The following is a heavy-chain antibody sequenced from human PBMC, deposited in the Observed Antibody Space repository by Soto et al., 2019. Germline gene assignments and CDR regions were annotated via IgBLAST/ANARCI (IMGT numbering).Heavy chain of an antibody. CDR2: IDPTGSYI. CDR3: ARLNVATAAVAGDVHYQALDV. D-gene: IGHD1-26*01. Sequence: GESLKISCKGSGYIFTNYWISWVRQMPGKGLEWMGRIDPTGSYIKYSPSFQGHVTISADKSISTAYLHWSSLQASDTAMYYCARLNVATAAVAGDVHYQALDVWGQGTTVPVSS. J-gene: IGHJ6*02. CDR1: GYIFTNYW. V-gene: IGHV5-10-1*01.